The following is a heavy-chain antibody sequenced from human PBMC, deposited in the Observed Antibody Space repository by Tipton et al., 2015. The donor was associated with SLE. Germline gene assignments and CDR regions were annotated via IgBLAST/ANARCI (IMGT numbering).Heavy chain of an antibody. D-gene: IGHD6-13*01. Sequence: TLSLTCTVSGYSISSGYYWGWIRQPPGKGLEWIGSIYHSGSTYYNPSLKSRVTISVDTSKNQFSLKLSSVTAADTAVYYCARVGIAAASDWFDPWGQGTLVTVSS. J-gene: IGHJ5*02. CDR1: GYSISSGYY. CDR3: ARVGIAAASDWFDP. V-gene: IGHV4-38-2*02. CDR2: IYHSGST.